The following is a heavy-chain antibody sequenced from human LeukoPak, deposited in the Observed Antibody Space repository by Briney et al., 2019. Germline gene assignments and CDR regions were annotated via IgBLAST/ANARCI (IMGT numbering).Heavy chain of an antibody. CDR2: VCAFNGNT. CDR3: ARVVVVVVAARVSWFDP. CDR1: GYSFTSYG. V-gene: IGHV1-18*01. Sequence: GASVKVSCQASGYSFTSYGIRWLRPAPAQGLEGVGWVCAFNGNTNYAQKVQGRVTMTTDTSTSKAYMELRSLRSDDTAVYYCARVVVVVVAARVSWFDPWGQGTLVTVSS. D-gene: IGHD2-15*01. J-gene: IGHJ5*02.